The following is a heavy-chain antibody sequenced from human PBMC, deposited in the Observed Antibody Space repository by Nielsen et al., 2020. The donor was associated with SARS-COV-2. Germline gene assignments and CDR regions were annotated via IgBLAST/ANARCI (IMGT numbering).Heavy chain of an antibody. CDR3: AKLGGWGVVVAATRYMDV. Sequence: GESLKISCAASGFTFSSYGMHWVRQAPGKGLEWVAVISYDGSNKYYADSVKGRFTISRDNSKNTLYLQMNSLRAEDTAVYYCAKLGGWGVVVAATRYMDVWGKGTTVTVSS. J-gene: IGHJ6*03. V-gene: IGHV3-30*18. CDR2: ISYDGSNK. CDR1: GFTFSSYG. D-gene: IGHD2-15*01.